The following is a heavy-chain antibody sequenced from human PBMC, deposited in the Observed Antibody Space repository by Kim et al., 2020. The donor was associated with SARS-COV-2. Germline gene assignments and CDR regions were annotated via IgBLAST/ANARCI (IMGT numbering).Heavy chain of an antibody. J-gene: IGHJ4*02. Sequence: ASVKVSCKASGYTFTSYYMHWVRQAPGQGLEWMGIINPSGGSTSYAQKFQGRVTMTRDTSTSTVYMELSSLRSEDTAVYYCARDPPDMVRGVMGLDYWGQGTLVTVSS. CDR1: GYTFTSYY. D-gene: IGHD3-10*01. V-gene: IGHV1-46*01. CDR3: ARDPPDMVRGVMGLDY. CDR2: INPSGGST.